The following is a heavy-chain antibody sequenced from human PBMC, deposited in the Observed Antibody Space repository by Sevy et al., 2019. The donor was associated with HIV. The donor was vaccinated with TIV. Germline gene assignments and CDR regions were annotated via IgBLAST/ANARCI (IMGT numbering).Heavy chain of an antibody. Sequence: ASVKVSCKVSGYTLTELSMHWVRQAPGKGLEWMGGFDPEDGETIYAQKFQGRVTMTEDTSTDTAYMELSSVRSEDTAVYSCVTSVLARLPTYYDFWSGYYYYYYGMDVWGQGTTVTVSS. J-gene: IGHJ6*02. CDR2: FDPEDGET. V-gene: IGHV1-24*01. D-gene: IGHD3-3*01. CDR1: GYTLTELS. CDR3: VTSVLARLPTYYDFWSGYYYYYYGMDV.